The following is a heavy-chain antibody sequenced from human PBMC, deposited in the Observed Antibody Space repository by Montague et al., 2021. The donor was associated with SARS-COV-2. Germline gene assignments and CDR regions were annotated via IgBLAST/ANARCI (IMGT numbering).Heavy chain of an antibody. CDR1: GFTFSNYE. CDR2: IRSSGSTI. Sequence: SLRLSCAASGFTFSNYEMSWVRQAPGKGLEWLSYIRSSGSTIHYADSVKGRFTISRDSAKNSLYLQMNSLRAEDTAVYYCARDTPYYYGSGSYYEPRRVFDYWGQGTLVTVSS. CDR3: ARDTPYYYGSGSYYEPRRVFDY. D-gene: IGHD3-10*01. J-gene: IGHJ4*02. V-gene: IGHV3-48*03.